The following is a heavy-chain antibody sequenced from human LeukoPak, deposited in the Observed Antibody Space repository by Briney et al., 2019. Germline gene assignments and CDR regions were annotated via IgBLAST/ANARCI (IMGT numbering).Heavy chain of an antibody. CDR1: GFTFSSYS. CDR2: LSSSNRYI. Sequence: GDSLRLSCAASGFTFSSYSMNWVRQAPGKGLEWVSSLSSSNRYIYHADSVKGRFTISRDNAKTSLNLQMNSLRAEDTAVYYCATDWTPSYSFATFDSWGQGTLVTVS. D-gene: IGHD1-26*01. CDR3: ATDWTPSYSFATFDS. J-gene: IGHJ5*01. V-gene: IGHV3-21*01.